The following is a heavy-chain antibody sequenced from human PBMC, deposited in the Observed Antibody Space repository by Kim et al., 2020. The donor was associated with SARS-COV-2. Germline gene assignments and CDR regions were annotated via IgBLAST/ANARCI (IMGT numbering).Heavy chain of an antibody. D-gene: IGHD3-10*01. Sequence: GWSLRLSCAASGFTFSSYAMHWVRQAPGKGLEWVAVISYDGSNKYYADSVKGRFTISRDNSKNTLYLQMNSLRAEDTAVYYCSRGQYGSGGYYNGPDAF. CDR2: ISYDGSNK. V-gene: IGHV3-30*04. CDR1: GFTFSSYA. CDR3: SRGQYGSGGYYNGPDAF. J-gene: IGHJ3*01.